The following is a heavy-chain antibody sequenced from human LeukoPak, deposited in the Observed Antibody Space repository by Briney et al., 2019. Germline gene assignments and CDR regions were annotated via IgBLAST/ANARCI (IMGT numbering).Heavy chain of an antibody. D-gene: IGHD3-16*01. Sequence: GGCLRLSCAASGFTFSSYWMSWVRQAPGKGLEWVANIKQDGSEKYYVDSVKGRFTISRDNAKNSLYLQMNSLRAEDTAVYYCARVGAFGGANFDYWGQGTLVTVSS. CDR3: ARVGAFGGANFDY. CDR1: GFTFSSYW. J-gene: IGHJ4*02. CDR2: IKQDGSEK. V-gene: IGHV3-7*01.